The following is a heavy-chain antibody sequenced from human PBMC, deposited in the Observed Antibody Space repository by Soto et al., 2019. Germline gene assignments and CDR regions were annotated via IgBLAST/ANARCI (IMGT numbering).Heavy chain of an antibody. D-gene: IGHD2-21*02. V-gene: IGHV4-34*01. J-gene: IGHJ3*02. CDR1: GGSFSGYY. Sequence: SETLSLTCAVYGGSFSGYYWSWIRQPPGKGLEWIGEINHSGSTNYNPSLKSRVTISVDTSKNQFSLKLSSVTAADTAVYYCARAEIVVVTATDAFERWGQGKMVTVS. CDR3: ARAEIVVVTATDAFER. CDR2: INHSGST.